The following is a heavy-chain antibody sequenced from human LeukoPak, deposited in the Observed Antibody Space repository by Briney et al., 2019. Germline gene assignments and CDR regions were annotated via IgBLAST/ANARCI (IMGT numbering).Heavy chain of an antibody. CDR2: ISYDGSNK. V-gene: IGHV3-30-3*01. CDR1: GFTFSTYP. J-gene: IGHJ4*02. D-gene: IGHD2-21*02. Sequence: GRSLRLSCAASGFTFSTYPMHWVRQAPGKGLEWVAFISYDGSNKYYADTVKGRFTISRDNSKNTLYLQMNSLRAEDTAVYYCASAYCGGDCFEYYFDYWGQGTLVTVSS. CDR3: ASAYCGGDCFEYYFDY.